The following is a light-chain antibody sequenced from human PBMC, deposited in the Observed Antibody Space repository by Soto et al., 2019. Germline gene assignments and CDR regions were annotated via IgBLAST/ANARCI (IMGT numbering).Light chain of an antibody. Sequence: QSVLTQPASVSGSPGQSITISCTGTSSDVGGYNYVSWYQQHPGKDPKLMIYEVSTRPSGVSNRFSGSKSGNTASLTISGLQAEDEADYYCSSYTSTSRVFGTGTKVTVL. CDR3: SSYTSTSRV. CDR1: SSDVGGYNY. CDR2: EVS. V-gene: IGLV2-14*01. J-gene: IGLJ1*01.